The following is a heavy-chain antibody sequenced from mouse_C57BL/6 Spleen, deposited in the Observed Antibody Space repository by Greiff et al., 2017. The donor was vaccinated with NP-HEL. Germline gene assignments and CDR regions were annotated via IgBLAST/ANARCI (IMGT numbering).Heavy chain of an antibody. J-gene: IGHJ1*03. CDR3: DRWGRTVVRYFDV. D-gene: IGHD1-1*01. Sequence: QVQLQQSGPELVKPGASVKISCKASGYAFSSSCMNWVKQRPGKGLEWIGRIYPGDGDTNYTGKFKGKATLTADKSSSTAYMQLSSLTSEDSAVXVCDRWGRTVVRYFDVWGTGTTVTVSS. CDR2: IYPGDGDT. CDR1: GYAFSSSC. V-gene: IGHV1-82*01.